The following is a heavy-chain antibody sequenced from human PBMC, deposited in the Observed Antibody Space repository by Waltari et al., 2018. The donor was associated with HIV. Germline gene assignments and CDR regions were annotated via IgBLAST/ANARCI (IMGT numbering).Heavy chain of an antibody. V-gene: IGHV1-69*01. CDR1: GGPCSNYA. D-gene: IGHD2-15*01. J-gene: IGHJ2*01. Sequence: QVQLVQSGAEVKKPGSSVKVSCKASGGPCSNYAITWVRQAPGQGLEWMGGIIPVFGTTNYAQKFQGRLTIIADESTSTGYMELSSLRSEDTAVYYCARMATVVDWYFDLWGRGTLVTVSS. CDR3: ARMATVVDWYFDL. CDR2: IIPVFGTT.